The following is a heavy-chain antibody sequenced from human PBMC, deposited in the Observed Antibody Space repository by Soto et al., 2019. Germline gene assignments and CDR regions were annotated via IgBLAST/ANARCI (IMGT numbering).Heavy chain of an antibody. CDR3: ARYESGYDYNYFDP. J-gene: IGHJ5*02. Sequence: SETLSLTCTVSGGSISSYYWSWIRQPPGKGLEWIAYIYNIGITNYNPSLKSRVTISLDTSKNQFSLRLSSVTAADTAVYYCARYESGYDYNYFDPWGQGTLVTVSS. D-gene: IGHD5-12*01. V-gene: IGHV4-59*08. CDR1: GGSISSYY. CDR2: IYNIGIT.